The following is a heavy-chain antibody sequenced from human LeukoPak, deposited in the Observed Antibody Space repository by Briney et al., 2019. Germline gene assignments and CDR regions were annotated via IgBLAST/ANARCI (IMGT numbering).Heavy chain of an antibody. CDR3: ARDPAQSYYTVV. Sequence: ASVRVCCKASGYSFITYYIHWVRQAPGQGLEWMGWINPKSPGTNYAQKFQGRVTMTRDTSISTAYMELSSLTSDDTAVYYCARDPAQSYYTVVWRIGTTVTVSS. V-gene: IGHV1-2*02. J-gene: IGHJ6*03. CDR2: INPKSPGT. CDR1: GYSFITYY.